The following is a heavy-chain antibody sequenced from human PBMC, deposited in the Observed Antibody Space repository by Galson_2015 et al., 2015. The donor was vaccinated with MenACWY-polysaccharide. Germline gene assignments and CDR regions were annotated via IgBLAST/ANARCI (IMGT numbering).Heavy chain of an antibody. CDR2: IRGDGITT. J-gene: IGHJ4*02. CDR1: GFNFDSYA. CDR3: AKDYGAFGPDF. V-gene: IGHV3-43*02. Sequence: SLRLSCAASGFNFDSYAMHWVRQGPGKGLEWVSLIRGDGITTDYADSVKGRFTVSRDNSKNSLYLQMNSLRAEDTAFYYCAKDYGAFGPDFWGQGTLVTVSS. D-gene: IGHD4/OR15-4a*01.